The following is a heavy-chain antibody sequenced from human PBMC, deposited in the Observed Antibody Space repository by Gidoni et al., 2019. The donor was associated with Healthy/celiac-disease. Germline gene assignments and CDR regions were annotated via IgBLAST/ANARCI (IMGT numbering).Heavy chain of an antibody. CDR3: ASERDIVATANSFDY. CDR1: GFTFSSYS. D-gene: IGHD5-12*01. Sequence: EVKLVESGGGLVTPGGSLRLSCAASGFTFSSYSMNWVRQAPGKGLEWVSSISSSSSYIYYADSVKGRFTISRDNAKNSLYLQMNSLRAEDTAVYYCASERDIVATANSFDYWGQGTLVTVSS. CDR2: ISSSSSYI. V-gene: IGHV3-21*01. J-gene: IGHJ4*02.